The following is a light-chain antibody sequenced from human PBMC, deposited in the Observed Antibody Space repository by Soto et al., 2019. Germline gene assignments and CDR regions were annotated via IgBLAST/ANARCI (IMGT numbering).Light chain of an antibody. J-gene: IGKJ2*01. CDR2: GVS. CDR1: QSISNN. CDR3: QQYSSWPPYT. Sequence: EIVMTQSPATLSVSPGERATLSCRASQSISNNLAWYQQKPGQAPRLLIYGVSTRATEVPDRFSGSGSGTEFTLTLSSLQSEDFAIYYCQQYSSWPPYTFGQGTKLEIK. V-gene: IGKV3-15*01.